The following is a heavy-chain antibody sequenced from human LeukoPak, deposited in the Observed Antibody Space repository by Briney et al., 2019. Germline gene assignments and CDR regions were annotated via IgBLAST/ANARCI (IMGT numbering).Heavy chain of an antibody. CDR3: ARDRRPLTGYNAQGY. D-gene: IGHD3-9*01. CDR2: IDWNSRST. J-gene: IGHJ4*02. Sequence: GGSLRLSCAASGFTFDDYAMQWVRPSPGKGLEWVSRIDWNSRSTVYADSVRGRFTISRDNAKNSLYLQMNSLRPEDTALYYCARDRRPLTGYNAQGYWGQGTLVTVSS. V-gene: IGHV3-9*01. CDR1: GFTFDDYA.